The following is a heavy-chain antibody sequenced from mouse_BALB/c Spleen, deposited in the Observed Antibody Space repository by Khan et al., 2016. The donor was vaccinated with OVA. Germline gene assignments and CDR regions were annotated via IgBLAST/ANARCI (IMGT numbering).Heavy chain of an antibody. CDR3: ARRNYFGYTFAY. CDR2: ISPGSGDT. J-gene: IGHJ3*01. CDR1: GYTFTDYY. D-gene: IGHD1-2*01. V-gene: IGHV1-77*01. Sequence: VQLQQSGAELARPRASVKLSCKASGYTFTDYYINWVKQRTGQGLEWIGEISPGSGDTYYNEKFKGKATLTADKSSTTVYMQLSSLTSEASAVYFCARRNYFGYTFAYWGQGTLVTVSA.